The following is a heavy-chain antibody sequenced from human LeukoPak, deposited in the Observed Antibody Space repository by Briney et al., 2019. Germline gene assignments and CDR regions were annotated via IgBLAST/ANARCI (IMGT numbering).Heavy chain of an antibody. D-gene: IGHD3-22*01. CDR1: GFTFSSYA. V-gene: IGHV3-30-3*01. J-gene: IGHJ4*02. CDR3: ASRYYDSSGHPFDY. Sequence: GGSLRLSCAASGFTFSSYAMHWVRQAPGKGLEWVAVISYDGSNKYYADSVKGRFTISRDNSKNTLYLQMNSLRAEDTAVYYCASRYYDSSGHPFDYWGQGTLVTVSS. CDR2: ISYDGSNK.